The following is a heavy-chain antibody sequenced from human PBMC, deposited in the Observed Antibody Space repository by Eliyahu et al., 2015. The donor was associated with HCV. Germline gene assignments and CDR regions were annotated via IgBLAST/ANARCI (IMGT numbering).Heavy chain of an antibody. J-gene: IGHJ3*02. V-gene: IGHV4-59*01. CDR1: GGSISXSD. Sequence: QVQLQESGPGLVKPSETLSLTCSVSGGSISXSDWNWIRQPPGKGLEWIGEWNGYINDRLVFAYNPSLKNRVTMSLDASKNFFSLKLRSVTATDTAVYYCARERAEGSGLAFDIWGQGMMVTVSS. CDR3: ARERAEGSGLAFDI. D-gene: IGHD3-10*01. CDR2: INDRLVF.